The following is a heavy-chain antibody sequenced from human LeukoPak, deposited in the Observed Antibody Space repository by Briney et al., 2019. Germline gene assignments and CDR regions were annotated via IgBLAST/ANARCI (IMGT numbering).Heavy chain of an antibody. D-gene: IGHD6-19*01. CDR1: GFTFSSCA. J-gene: IGHJ4*02. Sequence: GGSLRLSCGASGFTFSSCAMTWVRQAPGKGLEWVPAISGSGDNTYYADSVKGRFTISRDNSKTTLNLQMNSLRAEDTAVYYCAKGIGLAVAGLHYWGQGTLVTVSS. CDR2: ISGSGDNT. V-gene: IGHV3-23*01. CDR3: AKGIGLAVAGLHY.